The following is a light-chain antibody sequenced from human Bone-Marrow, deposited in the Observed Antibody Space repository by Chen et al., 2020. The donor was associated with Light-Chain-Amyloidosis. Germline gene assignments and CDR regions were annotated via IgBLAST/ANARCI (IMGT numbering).Light chain of an antibody. J-gene: IGKJ4*01. CDR3: QQYGNSPLT. V-gene: IGKV3-20*01. Sequence: EIVVTQSPGTLSLSPGEGANLSCRASQTISSNYLTWYQQKFGQAPRLLIYGSSSRATGIPDRFTGSGSGTDFTLTINRLEPEDFAMYYCQQYGNSPLTFGGGTKVEIK. CDR2: GSS. CDR1: QTISSNY.